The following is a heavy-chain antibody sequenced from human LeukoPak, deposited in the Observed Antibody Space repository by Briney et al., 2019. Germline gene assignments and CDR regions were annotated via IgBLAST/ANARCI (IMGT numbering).Heavy chain of an antibody. CDR1: GGSISSSSYY. V-gene: IGHV3-69-1*01. CDR2: ISSSSYI. CDR3: ARVKGNTFDY. Sequence: ETLSLTCTVSGGSISSSSYYWGWIRQPPGKGLEWVSSISSSSYIYYADSVKGRFTISRDNAKNSLYLQMNSLRAEDTAVYYCARVKGNTFDYWGQGTLVTVSS. D-gene: IGHD4-23*01. J-gene: IGHJ4*02.